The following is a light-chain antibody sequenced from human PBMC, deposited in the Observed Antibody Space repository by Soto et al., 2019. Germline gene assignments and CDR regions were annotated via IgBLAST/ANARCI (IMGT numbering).Light chain of an antibody. CDR3: CSYACSSTPVV. CDR2: EVS. J-gene: IGLJ2*01. CDR1: RSDVGSYNL. Sequence: QSVLTQPASVSGSPGQSITISCTGTRSDVGSYNLVSWYQQHPGKAPKLMIYEVSKRPSGVSNRFSGSKSGNTASLTISGLQAEDDADCDCCSYACSSTPVVFGGGTQLTGL. V-gene: IGLV2-23*02.